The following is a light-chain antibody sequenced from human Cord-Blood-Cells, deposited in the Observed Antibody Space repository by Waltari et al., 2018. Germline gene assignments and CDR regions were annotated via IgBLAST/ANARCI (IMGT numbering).Light chain of an antibody. CDR3: SSYTSSSPYV. Sequence: QSALTQPASVSGSPRQSITISCTGTSSDVGGYNYVSWYQQHPGKAPKLMIYDVSKRPSGVSNRFSGSKSGNTASLTISGLQAEDEADYYCSSYTSSSPYVFGTGTKVTVL. J-gene: IGLJ1*01. V-gene: IGLV2-14*01. CDR1: SSDVGGYNY. CDR2: DVS.